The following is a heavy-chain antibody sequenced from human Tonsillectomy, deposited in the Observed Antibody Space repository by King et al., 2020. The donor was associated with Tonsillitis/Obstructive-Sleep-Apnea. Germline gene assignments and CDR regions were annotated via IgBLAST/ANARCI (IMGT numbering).Heavy chain of an antibody. CDR1: GFTFSSYA. V-gene: IGHV3-23*04. J-gene: IGHJ4*02. CDR2: ISGSGGST. Sequence: VQLVESGGGLVQPGGSLRLSCAASGFTFSSYAMSWVRQAPGKGLEWVSAISGSGGSTYYADSVKGRFTISRDNSKNTLYLQMNSLRAEDTAVYYCAKEGSIVVVPAATAEYWGQGTLVTVSS. D-gene: IGHD2-2*01. CDR3: AKEGSIVVVPAATAEY.